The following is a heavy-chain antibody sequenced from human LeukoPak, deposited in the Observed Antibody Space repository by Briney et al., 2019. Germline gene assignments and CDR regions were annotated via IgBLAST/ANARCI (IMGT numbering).Heavy chain of an antibody. J-gene: IGHJ4*02. Sequence: GGSLRLSCAASGFTFSSYSINWVRQAPGRGLEWVSYISSSSDTVFYADSVKGRFTISRDNAKNSLYLLMNSLRPEDTAVYYCALRRGGCSGGTCYQYFDYWGQGTLVTVSS. CDR3: ALRRGGCSGGTCYQYFDY. CDR1: GFTFSSYS. D-gene: IGHD2-15*01. V-gene: IGHV3-48*01. CDR2: ISSSSDTV.